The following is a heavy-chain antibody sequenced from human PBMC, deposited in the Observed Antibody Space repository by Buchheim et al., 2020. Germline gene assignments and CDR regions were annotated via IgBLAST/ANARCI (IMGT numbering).Heavy chain of an antibody. D-gene: IGHD6-13*01. CDR2: INWHGGST. CDR1: GFTFEAHG. J-gene: IGHJ6*02. V-gene: IGHV3-20*01. CDR3: ARVAIAAAGTIYYGLDV. Sequence: EVQLVESGGGVVRPGGSLRLSCAASGFTFEAHGMSWVRQTPGKGLEWVSGINWHGGSTHYADSVKGRFTISRDNAKNSLYLQMNSLRDEDTALYHCARVAIAAAGTIYYGLDVWGQGTT.